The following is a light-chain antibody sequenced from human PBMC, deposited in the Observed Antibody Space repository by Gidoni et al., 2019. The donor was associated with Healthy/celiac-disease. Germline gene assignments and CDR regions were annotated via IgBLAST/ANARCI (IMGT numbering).Light chain of an antibody. V-gene: IGKV3-11*01. J-gene: IGKJ4*01. CDR2: DAS. Sequence: EIVLTQSPATLSLSPGERATLSCRASQSVSSYFAWYQQKPGQAPRLLIYDASNRAPGIPARFSGSGSGTDFTLTISRLVPEDFAVYYCQQRVTFGGGTKVEIK. CDR1: QSVSSY. CDR3: QQRVT.